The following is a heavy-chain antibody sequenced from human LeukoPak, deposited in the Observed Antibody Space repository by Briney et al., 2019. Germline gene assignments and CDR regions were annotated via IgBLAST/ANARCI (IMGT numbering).Heavy chain of an antibody. Sequence: ASVKVSCKAFGYTFTGYYMHWVRQAPGQGLEWMGWINPNSGGTNYAQKFQGRVTMTRDTSISTAYMELSRLRSDDTAVYYCARSYDSSGYPTGDYWGQGTLVTVSS. CDR2: INPNSGGT. CDR3: ARSYDSSGYPTGDY. J-gene: IGHJ4*02. CDR1: GYTFTGYY. D-gene: IGHD3-22*01. V-gene: IGHV1-2*02.